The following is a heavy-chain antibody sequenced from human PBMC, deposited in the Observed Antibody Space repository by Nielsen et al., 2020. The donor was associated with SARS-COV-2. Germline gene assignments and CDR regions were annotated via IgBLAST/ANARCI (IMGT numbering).Heavy chain of an antibody. V-gene: IGHV3-23*01. Sequence: GGSLRLSCTASGFTFGDYAMSWFRRAPGRGLEWVSGTSASGASTYYADSVKGRFSISRDNSRNTLYLQMNSLRVEDTAIYFCAKDDVVRGDAYDIWGQGTVVTVSS. D-gene: IGHD3-10*01. J-gene: IGHJ3*02. CDR2: TSASGAST. CDR1: GFTFGDYA. CDR3: AKDDVVRGDAYDI.